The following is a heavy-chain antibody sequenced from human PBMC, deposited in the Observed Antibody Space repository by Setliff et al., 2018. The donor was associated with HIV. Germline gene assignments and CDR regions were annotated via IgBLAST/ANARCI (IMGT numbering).Heavy chain of an antibody. CDR2: IIPMFGTR. J-gene: IGHJ3*02. CDR3: ARGQSQGYAYSGSYGAFDI. CDR1: GGXFSSYA. D-gene: IGHD1-26*01. Sequence: ASVKXSCKASGGXFSSYAISWVRQAPGQGLXGMEGIIPMFGTRNYAQKFQGRVTITTDESTSTAYMELSSLRSEDTALYYCARGQSQGYAYSGSYGAFDIWGQGTMVTVSS. V-gene: IGHV1-69*05.